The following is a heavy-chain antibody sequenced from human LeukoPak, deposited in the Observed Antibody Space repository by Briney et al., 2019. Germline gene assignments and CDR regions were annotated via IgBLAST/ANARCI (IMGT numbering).Heavy chain of an antibody. D-gene: IGHD6-19*01. CDR2: INHSGST. V-gene: IGHV4-34*01. Sequence: SETLSLTCAVYGGSFSGYYWTWIRQPPGKGLEWIGEINHSGSTNYNPSLKSRVTISVDTSKNQFSLKLSSVTAADTAVYYCASGKGSGWTFDYWGQGTLVTVSS. J-gene: IGHJ4*02. CDR3: ASGKGSGWTFDY. CDR1: GGSFSGYY.